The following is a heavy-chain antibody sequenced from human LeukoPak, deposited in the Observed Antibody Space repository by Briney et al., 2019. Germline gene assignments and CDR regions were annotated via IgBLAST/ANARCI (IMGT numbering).Heavy chain of an antibody. D-gene: IGHD5-18*01. CDR1: GGSFSGYY. V-gene: IGHV4-34*01. CDR3: ARAGYSYGWTYYYYYMDV. J-gene: IGHJ6*03. Sequence: SETLSLTCAVYGGSFSGYYWSWIRQPPGKGLEWIGEINHSGSTNYNPSLKSRVTISVDTSKNQFSLKLSSVTAADTAVYYCARAGYSYGWTYYYYYMDVWGKGTTVTVSS. CDR2: INHSGST.